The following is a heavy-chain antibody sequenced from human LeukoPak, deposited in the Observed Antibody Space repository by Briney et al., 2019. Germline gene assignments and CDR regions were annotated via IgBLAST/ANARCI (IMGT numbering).Heavy chain of an antibody. J-gene: IGHJ4*02. V-gene: IGHV3-48*04. CDR2: ISSSSSTI. CDR3: ARVRGSSSLDY. D-gene: IGHD6-13*01. Sequence: HPGGSQRLSCAASGFTFSSDSMNWVRQAPGKGLEWVSYISSSSSTIYYADSVKGRFTISRDNAKNSLYLQMNSLRAEDTAVYYCARVRGSSSLDYWGQGTLVNVSS. CDR1: GFTFSSDS.